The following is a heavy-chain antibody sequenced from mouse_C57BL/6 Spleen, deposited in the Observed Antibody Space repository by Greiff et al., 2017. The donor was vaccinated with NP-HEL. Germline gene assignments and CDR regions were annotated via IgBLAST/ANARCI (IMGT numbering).Heavy chain of an antibody. V-gene: IGHV14-4*01. CDR2: IDPENGDT. CDR1: GFNIKDDY. J-gene: IGHJ2*01. CDR3: TTQVYFDY. Sequence: EVQLQESGAELVRPGASVKLSCTASGFNIKDDYMHWVKQRPEQGLEWIGWIDPENGDTEYASKFQGKATITADTSSNTAYLQLSSLTSEDTAVYYCTTQVYFDYWGQGTTLTVSS.